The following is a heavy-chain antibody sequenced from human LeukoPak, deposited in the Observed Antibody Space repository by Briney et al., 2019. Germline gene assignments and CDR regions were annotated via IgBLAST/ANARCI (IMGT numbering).Heavy chain of an antibody. CDR3: TIGSSSGSLAY. CDR2: IYTDGST. V-gene: IGHV4-4*07. D-gene: IGHD2-15*01. CDR1: GASVNDNY. Sequence: PSETLSLTCTVSGASVNDNYWSWSRQPDGKTLEWIGRIYTDGSTNYNPSLKSRVAISVDTSTNQFSLFLRSVTAADTAIYYCTIGSSSGSLAYWGQGTLVTVSS. J-gene: IGHJ4*02.